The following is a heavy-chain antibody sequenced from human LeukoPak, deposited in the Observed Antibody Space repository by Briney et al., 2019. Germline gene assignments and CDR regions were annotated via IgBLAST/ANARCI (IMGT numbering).Heavy chain of an antibody. CDR1: GYTFTSYG. Sequence: ASVKVSCKASGYTFTSYGISWVRQAPGQGLEWMGWIGAYSGNTNYAQKLQGRVTMTRDTSTSTVYMELSSLRSEDTAVYYCASQYSSSWTVDVSPFDYWGQGTLVTVSS. J-gene: IGHJ4*02. CDR2: IGAYSGNT. CDR3: ASQYSSSWTVDVSPFDY. D-gene: IGHD6-13*01. V-gene: IGHV1-18*01.